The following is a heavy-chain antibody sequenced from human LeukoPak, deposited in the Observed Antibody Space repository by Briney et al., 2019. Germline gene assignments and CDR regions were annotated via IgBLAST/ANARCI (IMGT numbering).Heavy chain of an antibody. Sequence: SETLSLTCTVSGGAISSYYWSWIRQPPGKGLEWIGYIYYSGSTNSNPSLKSRVTISVDTSKNKFSLKLSSVTAADTAVYYCASLYYDILTGYYQIDYWGQGTLVTVSS. D-gene: IGHD3-9*01. CDR2: IYYSGST. V-gene: IGHV4-59*08. CDR3: ASLYYDILTGYYQIDY. J-gene: IGHJ4*02. CDR1: GGAISSYY.